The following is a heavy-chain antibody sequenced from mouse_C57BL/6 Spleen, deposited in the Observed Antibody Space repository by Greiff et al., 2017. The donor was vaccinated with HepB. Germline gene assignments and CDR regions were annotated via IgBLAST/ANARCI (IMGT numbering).Heavy chain of an antibody. CDR3: ARRGPGYWYFDV. CDR1: GFTFSSYT. Sequence: EVKLEESGGGLVKPGGSLKLSCAASGFTFSSYTMSWVRQTPEKRLEWVATISGGGGNTYYPDSVKGRFTISRDNAKNTLYLQMSSLRSEDTALYYCARRGPGYWYFDVWGTGTTVTVSS. CDR2: ISGGGGNT. V-gene: IGHV5-9*01. J-gene: IGHJ1*03.